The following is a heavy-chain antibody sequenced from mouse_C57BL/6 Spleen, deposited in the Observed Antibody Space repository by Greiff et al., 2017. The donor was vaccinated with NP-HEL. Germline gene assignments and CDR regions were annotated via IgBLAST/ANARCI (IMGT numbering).Heavy chain of an antibody. CDR1: GFTFSSYA. Sequence: EVMLVESGGGLVKPGGSLKLSCAASGFTFSSYAMSWVRQTPEKRLEWVATISDGGSYTYYPDNVKGRFTISRDNAKNNLYLQMSHLKSEDTAMYYCARDPLSTMITTDWYFDVWGTGTTVTVSS. CDR3: ARDPLSTMITTDWYFDV. V-gene: IGHV5-4*01. CDR2: ISDGGSYT. J-gene: IGHJ1*03. D-gene: IGHD2-4*01.